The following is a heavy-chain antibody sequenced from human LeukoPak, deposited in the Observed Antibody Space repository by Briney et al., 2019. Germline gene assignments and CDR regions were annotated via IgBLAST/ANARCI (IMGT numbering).Heavy chain of an antibody. Sequence: GGSLRLSCAASGFTFSSYAMPWVRRAPGKGLEYVSAISSNGGSTYYANSVKGRFTISRDNSKNTLYLQMGSLRAEDMAVYYCARSVTIRTNYFDYWGRGTLVTVSS. D-gene: IGHD3-9*01. V-gene: IGHV3-64*01. CDR1: GFTFSSYA. J-gene: IGHJ4*02. CDR3: ARSVTIRTNYFDY. CDR2: ISSNGGST.